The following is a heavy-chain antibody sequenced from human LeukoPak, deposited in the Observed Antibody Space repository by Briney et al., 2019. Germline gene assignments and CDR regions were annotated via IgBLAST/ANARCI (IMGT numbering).Heavy chain of an antibody. D-gene: IGHD6-13*01. CDR3: ARAIAAAGTGDY. V-gene: IGHV4-38-2*01. CDR1: GYSTSSGYY. Sequence: SETLSLTCAVSGYSTSSGYYWGWIRQPPGKGLEWIGSIYHSGSTYYNPSLKSRVTISVDTSKNQFSLKLGSVTAADTAVYYCARAIAAAGTGDYWGQGTLVAVSS. CDR2: IYHSGST. J-gene: IGHJ4*02.